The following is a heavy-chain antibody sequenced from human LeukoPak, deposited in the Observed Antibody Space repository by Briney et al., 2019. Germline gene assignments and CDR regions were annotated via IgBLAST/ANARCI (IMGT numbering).Heavy chain of an antibody. J-gene: IGHJ4*02. CDR3: ARDRQYCSGGSCSYYFDY. V-gene: IGHV1-46*01. D-gene: IGHD2-15*01. CDR2: INPSGGST. CDR1: GYTFTSYY. Sequence: ASVKVSCKASGYTFTSYYMHWVRQAPGQGLEWMGIINPSGGSTSYAQKFQGRVTMTRDTSTSTVYMQLSSLRSEDTAVYYCARDRQYCSGGSCSYYFDYWGQGTLVTVSS.